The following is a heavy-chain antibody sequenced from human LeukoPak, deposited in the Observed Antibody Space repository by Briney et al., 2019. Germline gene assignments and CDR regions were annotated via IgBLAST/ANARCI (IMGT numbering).Heavy chain of an antibody. CDR2: ISSDGNTI. CDR1: GFTFSDYY. Sequence: GGSLRLSCTVSGFTFSDYYMSWIRQAPGKGLEWVSYISSDGNTIYHADSVKGRFTISRDNAQNSLYLQLNRLRAEDMAVYYCARGFYRSPPFDYWGQGTQVTVSS. J-gene: IGHJ4*02. D-gene: IGHD2-15*01. V-gene: IGHV3-11*01. CDR3: ARGFYRSPPFDY.